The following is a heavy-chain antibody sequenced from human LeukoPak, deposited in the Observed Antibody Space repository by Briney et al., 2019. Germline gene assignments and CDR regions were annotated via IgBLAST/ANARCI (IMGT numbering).Heavy chain of an antibody. CDR2: ISYDGSNK. CDR1: GFTFSSYG. J-gene: IGHJ4*02. V-gene: IGHV3-30*18. D-gene: IGHD6-13*01. CDR3: AKTAAGAYYFDY. Sequence: GGSLRLSCAASGFTFSSYGMHWVCQAPGKGLEWVAVISYDGSNKYYADSVKGRFTISRDNSKNTLYLQMNSLRAEDTAVYYCAKTAAGAYYFDYWGQGTLVTVSS.